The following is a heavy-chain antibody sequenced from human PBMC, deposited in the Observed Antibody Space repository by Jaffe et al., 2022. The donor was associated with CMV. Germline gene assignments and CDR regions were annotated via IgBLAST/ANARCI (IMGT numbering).Heavy chain of an antibody. J-gene: IGHJ4*02. CDR3: ARALRGAFDY. V-gene: IGHV3-21*01. D-gene: IGHD3-10*01. Sequence: EVQLVESGGGLVKPGGSLRLSCAASGFTFSSYSMNWVRQAPGKGLEWVSSVSIDNYYIYYADSVKGRFTISRDNAKNSLYLQMNTLRAEDTAVYYCARALRGAFDYWGQGTLVTVSS. CDR2: VSIDNYYI. CDR1: GFTFSSYS.